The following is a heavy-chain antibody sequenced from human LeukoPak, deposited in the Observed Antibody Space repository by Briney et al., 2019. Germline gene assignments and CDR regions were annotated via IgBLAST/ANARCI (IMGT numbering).Heavy chain of an antibody. Sequence: SVKVSCKASGGTFSSYAISWVRQAPGQGLERMGGIIPIFGTANYAQKFQGRVTITADKSTSTAYMELSSLRSEDTAVYYCARVGSSSWYSDYYYYYMDVWGKGTTVTVSS. CDR3: ARVGSSSWYSDYYYYYMDV. CDR2: IIPIFGTA. D-gene: IGHD6-13*01. J-gene: IGHJ6*03. V-gene: IGHV1-69*06. CDR1: GGTFSSYA.